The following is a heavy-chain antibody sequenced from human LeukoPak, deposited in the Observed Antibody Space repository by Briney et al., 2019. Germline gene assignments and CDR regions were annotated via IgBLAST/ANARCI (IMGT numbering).Heavy chain of an antibody. Sequence: GGSLRLSCTLSGFTPIHYWMAWVRQAPGKGLEWVANINQDGSETFYVDSVKGRFTISRDNYKNTLYLQMHSLRAEDTAMYYCAKNDFNIASWFDPWGQGTLVTVSS. D-gene: IGHD2-21*02. CDR1: GFTPIHYW. CDR3: AKNDFNIASWFDP. J-gene: IGHJ5*02. CDR2: INQDGSET. V-gene: IGHV3-7*03.